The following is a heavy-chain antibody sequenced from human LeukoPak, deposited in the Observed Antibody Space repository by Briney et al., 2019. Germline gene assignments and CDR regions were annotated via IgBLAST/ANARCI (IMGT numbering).Heavy chain of an antibody. J-gene: IGHJ5*02. CDR1: GYSFSSYW. V-gene: IGHV5-51*01. D-gene: IGHD3-3*01. CDR2: IYPGDSDT. CDR3: ARTQESILGVVISQGFDP. Sequence: GESLKISCEGSGYSFSSYWIGWVRQMPGKGLEWMGIIYPGDSDTRYSPSFQGQVTISADKSISTAYLQWSSLKASDTAMYYCARTQESILGVVISQGFDPWGQGTLVTVSS.